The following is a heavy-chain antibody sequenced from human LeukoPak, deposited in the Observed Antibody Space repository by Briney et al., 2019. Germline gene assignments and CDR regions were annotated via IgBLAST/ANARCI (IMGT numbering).Heavy chain of an antibody. V-gene: IGHV1-2*02. CDR1: GYTFTGYY. J-gene: IGHJ4*02. Sequence: ASVKVSCKASGYTFTGYYMHWVRQAPGQGLEWMGWINPGSGGTNCAQRFHGRVTMTRDTSISTVYMELSRLRSDDTAVYYCARGGYCSSTSCYAGPKARFDYWGQGTLVTVSS. D-gene: IGHD2-2*01. CDR2: INPGSGGT. CDR3: ARGGYCSSTSCYAGPKARFDY.